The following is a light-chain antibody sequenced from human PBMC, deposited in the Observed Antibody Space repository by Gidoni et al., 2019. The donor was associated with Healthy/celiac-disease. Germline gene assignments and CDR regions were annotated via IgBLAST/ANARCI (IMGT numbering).Light chain of an antibody. CDR2: DAS. Sequence: DIVLTHSPATLSLSPGERATLSCRASQSVSSYLAWYQQKPGQAPRLLIYDASNRATGIPARFSGSGSGTDFTLTISSLEPEDFAVYYCQQRGNWPLTFGGGTKVEIK. CDR3: QQRGNWPLT. J-gene: IGKJ4*01. V-gene: IGKV3-11*01. CDR1: QSVSSY.